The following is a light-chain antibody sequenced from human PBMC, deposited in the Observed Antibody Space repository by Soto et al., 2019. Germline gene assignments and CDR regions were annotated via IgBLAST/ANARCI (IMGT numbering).Light chain of an antibody. CDR3: SPHRSADAPV. J-gene: IGLJ1*01. V-gene: IGLV2-14*01. Sequence: QSALTQPASVSGSPGQSITISCTGTSSDIGAYNYVSWYQQYPGKAPKLMIYGVTNRPSGVSNRFSGSKTGNTASLTISGLQAEDEADYYCSPHRSADAPVFASGPKATV. CDR1: SSDIGAYNY. CDR2: GVT.